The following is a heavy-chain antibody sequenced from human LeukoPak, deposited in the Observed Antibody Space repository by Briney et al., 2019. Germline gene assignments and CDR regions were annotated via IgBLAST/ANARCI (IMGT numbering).Heavy chain of an antibody. CDR1: GLTFSGSG. CDR2: IGRQGDSDAT. V-gene: IGHV3-73*01. CDR3: AGDYNFLTGLNY. Sequence: PGGSLRLSCAASGLTFSGSGIHWVRQASGKGLEWLGRIGRQGDSDATRYAASLKGKFTISRVDSRNTAYPQMNSLKTEDTAMYYCAGDYNFLTGLNYWGQGTLVTVSS. J-gene: IGHJ4*02. D-gene: IGHD3-9*01.